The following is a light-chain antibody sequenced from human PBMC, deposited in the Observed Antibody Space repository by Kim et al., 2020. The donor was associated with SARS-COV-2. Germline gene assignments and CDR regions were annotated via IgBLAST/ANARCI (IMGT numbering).Light chain of an antibody. J-gene: IGLJ2*01. CDR3: SSYTVFTTLV. V-gene: IGLV2-14*03. CDR1: RGDVVSYYY. CDR2: GDT. Sequence: GQSVTTSCTATRGDVVSYYYVSWYQQSPGRAPILILYGDTNRPSGVSNRFSGSKSGNTASLTISVLQAEDGADFYCSSYTVFTTLVFGGRTQLTVL.